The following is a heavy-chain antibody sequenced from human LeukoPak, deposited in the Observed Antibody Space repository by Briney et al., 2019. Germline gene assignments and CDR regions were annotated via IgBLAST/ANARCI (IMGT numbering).Heavy chain of an antibody. CDR3: ARDGEYIKVRGVHPTNGDAFDI. Sequence: ASVKVSCKASGYTFTGYYMHWVRQAPGQGLEWMGWINPNSGGTNYAQKFQGRVTMTRDTSISTAYMELSRLRSDDTAVYYCARDGEYIKVRGVHPTNGDAFDIWGQGTMVTVSS. CDR2: INPNSGGT. J-gene: IGHJ3*02. V-gene: IGHV1-2*02. CDR1: GYTFTGYY. D-gene: IGHD3-10*01.